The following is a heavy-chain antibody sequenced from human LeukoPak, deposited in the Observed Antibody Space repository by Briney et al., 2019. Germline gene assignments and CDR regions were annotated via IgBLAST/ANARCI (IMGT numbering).Heavy chain of an antibody. CDR3: ARSPVLRFLEWLFFDY. J-gene: IGHJ4*02. CDR2: IYSGGST. CDR1: GITVSSNY. Sequence: PGGSLRLSCAASGITVSSNYTSWVRQAPGKGLEWVSVIYSGGSTYYADSVKGRFTISRDNSKNTLYLQMNSLRAEDTAVYYCARSPVLRFLEWLFFDYWGQGTLVPVSS. D-gene: IGHD3-3*01. V-gene: IGHV3-66*01.